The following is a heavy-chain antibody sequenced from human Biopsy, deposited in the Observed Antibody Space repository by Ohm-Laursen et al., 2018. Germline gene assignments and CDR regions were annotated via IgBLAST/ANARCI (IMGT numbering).Heavy chain of an antibody. CDR3: AKPADSYGSEFYFAY. CDR1: GSACCSSA. CDR2: INTTGGST. V-gene: IGHV3-23*01. J-gene: IGHJ4*02. Sequence: GSLTLSCTASGSACCSSAMTWVRHAPGQGPEWVSVINTTGGSTHYAVSVKGRFTISRDNSKNTLYLRMNSLRAEDTAVYYCAKPADSYGSEFYFAYWGQGTLVTVSS. D-gene: IGHD3-10*01.